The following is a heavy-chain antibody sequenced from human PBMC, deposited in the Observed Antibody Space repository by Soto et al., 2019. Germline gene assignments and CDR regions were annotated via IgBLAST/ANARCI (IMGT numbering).Heavy chain of an antibody. Sequence: PGSSLRLSCAASGFTFSSYGMHCVLQCTGPGLEWVGVISYDGSTKYYEDSVKGRFTISRDNSKNTLYLQMHSLKAEDTAVYYCAKTNRIAARPPDYYGIDVWGQGTTVTVSS. D-gene: IGHD6-6*01. V-gene: IGHV3-30*18. CDR2: ISYDGSTK. CDR3: AKTNRIAARPPDYYGIDV. J-gene: IGHJ6*02. CDR1: GFTFSSYG.